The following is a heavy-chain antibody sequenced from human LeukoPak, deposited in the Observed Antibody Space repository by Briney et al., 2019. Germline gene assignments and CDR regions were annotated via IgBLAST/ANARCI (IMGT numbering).Heavy chain of an antibody. J-gene: IGHJ4*02. Sequence: GGSLRLSCAASGFTFSSYWMHWVRQAPGKGLVWVSRINSDGSSTGYADSVKGRFTISRDNAKNTLYLQMNSLRAEDTAVYYCARDARGDYFDYWGQGTLVTVSS. V-gene: IGHV3-74*01. CDR2: INSDGSST. D-gene: IGHD3-10*01. CDR1: GFTFSSYW. CDR3: ARDARGDYFDY.